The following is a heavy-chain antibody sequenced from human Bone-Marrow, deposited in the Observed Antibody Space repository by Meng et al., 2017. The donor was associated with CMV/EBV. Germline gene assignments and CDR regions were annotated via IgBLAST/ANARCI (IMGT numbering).Heavy chain of an antibody. Sequence: GESLKISCAASGFTFSSYEMNWVRQAPGKGLEWVSYISSSGSTIYYADSVKGRFTISRDNAKNSLYLQMNGLRAEDTAVYYCARGLNDYDSIVSPLGYWGQGTLVTVSS. D-gene: IGHD3-22*01. CDR1: GFTFSSYE. J-gene: IGHJ4*02. V-gene: IGHV3-48*03. CDR3: ARGLNDYDSIVSPLGY. CDR2: ISSSGSTI.